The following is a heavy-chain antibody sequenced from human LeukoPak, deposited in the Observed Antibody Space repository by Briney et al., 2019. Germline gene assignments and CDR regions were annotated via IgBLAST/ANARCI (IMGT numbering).Heavy chain of an antibody. Sequence: SETLSLTCTVSGGSISSSSYYWGWIRQPPGKGLEWIGSIYYSGSTYYNPSLKSRVTISVDTSKNQFSLKLSSVTAADTAVYYCARRNEALYYYDSSGYLDYWGQGTLVTVSS. CDR3: ARRNEALYYYDSSGYLDY. D-gene: IGHD3-22*01. CDR2: IYYSGST. CDR1: GGSISSSSYY. J-gene: IGHJ4*02. V-gene: IGHV4-39*01.